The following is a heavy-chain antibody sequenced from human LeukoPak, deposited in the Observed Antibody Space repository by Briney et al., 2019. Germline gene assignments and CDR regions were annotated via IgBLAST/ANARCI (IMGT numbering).Heavy chain of an antibody. CDR2: ISAYNGNT. CDR3: ARDRGPYSGYDFVIRANFDY. D-gene: IGHD5-12*01. Sequence: ASVKVSCKASGYTFTSYGISWVRQAPGQGLEWMGWISAYNGNTNYAQELQSRVAMTTDTSTSTAYMELRSLRSDDTAVYYCARDRGPYSGYDFVIRANFDYWGQGTLVTVSS. CDR1: GYTFTSYG. J-gene: IGHJ4*02. V-gene: IGHV1-18*01.